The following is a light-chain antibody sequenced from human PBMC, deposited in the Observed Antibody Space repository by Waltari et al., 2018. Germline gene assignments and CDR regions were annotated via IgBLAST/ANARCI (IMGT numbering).Light chain of an antibody. J-gene: IGLJ2*01. Sequence: SYELTQPPSVSVSPGQTARITCSGSPLAQKIHFWYQQKPGQAPMLLIYKDNERPSGIPERFSGSSSGTTVTLTISGVQAEDEADYYCQSEVNSRTYAILFGGGTKVTAL. CDR3: QSEVNSRTYAIL. CDR2: KDN. V-gene: IGLV3-25*03. CDR1: PLAQKI.